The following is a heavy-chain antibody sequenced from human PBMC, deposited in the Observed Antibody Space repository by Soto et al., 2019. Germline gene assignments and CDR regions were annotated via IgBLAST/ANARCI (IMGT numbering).Heavy chain of an antibody. J-gene: IGHJ6*03. CDR3: ARGLRGTGKVFYYYYYLDV. V-gene: IGHV6-1*01. CDR1: GDSVSSNSAA. D-gene: IGHD3-16*01. CDR2: TYYRSKWYN. Sequence: SQTLSLTCVISGDSVSSNSAAWNWIRQSPSKGLEWLGRTYYRSKWYNDYAVSVKSRITINPDKSKNQFSLQLNSVTPEDTAVFYCARGLRGTGKVFYYYYYLDVWGEGTTVTVSS.